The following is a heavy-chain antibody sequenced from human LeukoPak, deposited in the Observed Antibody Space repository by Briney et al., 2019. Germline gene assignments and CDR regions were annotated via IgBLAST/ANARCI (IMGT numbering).Heavy chain of an antibody. CDR1: GFTFSSFD. J-gene: IGHJ6*03. Sequence: GGSLRLSCAASGFTFSSFDMHSVRQPTGQGPEWVSTIGTASDTYYPGSGEGRFTLSRDNAKNSLYLQMNRLTAGETGVYYCARGPPRGKYYYMDVWGKGTTVTVSS. CDR3: ARGPPRGKYYYMDV. D-gene: IGHD1-1*01. V-gene: IGHV3-13*01. CDR2: IGTASDT.